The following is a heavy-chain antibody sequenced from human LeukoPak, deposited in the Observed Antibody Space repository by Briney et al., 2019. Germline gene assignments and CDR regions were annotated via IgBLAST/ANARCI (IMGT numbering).Heavy chain of an antibody. CDR3: ARRGATMVRGTKLDYYYGMDV. V-gene: IGHV4-34*01. D-gene: IGHD3-10*01. CDR1: GGSFSGYY. Sequence: PSETLSLTCAVYGGSFSGYYWSWIRQPPGQGLEWIGEINHSGSTKYNPSLKSRVTISVDTSKNQFSLKLSSVTAADTAVYYCARRGATMVRGTKLDYYYGMDVWGKGTTVTVSS. J-gene: IGHJ6*04. CDR2: INHSGST.